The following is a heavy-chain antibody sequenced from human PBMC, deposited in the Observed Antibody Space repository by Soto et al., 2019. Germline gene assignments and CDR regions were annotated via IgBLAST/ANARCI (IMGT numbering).Heavy chain of an antibody. Sequence: QITLKESGPTLVKPTQPLTLTCTFSGFSLSTSGVAVGWIRQPPGKALEWLALIYWDDDKRYSPSMKGRVTITRDTSKNQVALIMHNMDPADTATYYCAHRLTATAFDIWGQGTMVTVSS. J-gene: IGHJ3*02. V-gene: IGHV2-5*02. CDR3: AHRLTATAFDI. CDR1: GFSLSTSGVA. D-gene: IGHD2-21*02. CDR2: IYWDDDK.